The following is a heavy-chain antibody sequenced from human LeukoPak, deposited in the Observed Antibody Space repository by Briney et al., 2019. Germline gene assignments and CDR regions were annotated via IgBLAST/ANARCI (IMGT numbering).Heavy chain of an antibody. CDR3: VTPGPTVTGGFEY. J-gene: IGHJ4*02. CDR1: GYIVSGKY. CDR2: IYSGGST. Sequence: GGSLRLSCAVSGYIVSGKYMGWVRQAPGKGLEYVSVIYSGGSTYYIDSVKGRFTISRDNSKNTLYFQMNSLRVEDTAVYHCVTPGPTVTGGFEYWGQGTLVTVSS. D-gene: IGHD4-17*01. V-gene: IGHV3-53*01.